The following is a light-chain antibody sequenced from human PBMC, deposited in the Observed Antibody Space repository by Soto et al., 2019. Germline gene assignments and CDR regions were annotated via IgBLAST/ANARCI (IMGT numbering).Light chain of an antibody. CDR2: AAS. J-gene: IGKJ1*01. Sequence: DIQMTQSPSTLSASVGDRVTITCRASQSISSWLAWYQQKPGKAPKLLIYAASSLQSGVPSRFSGSGSGTEFTLTISSLQPEDFATYYCLQHNSHPPTFGQGTKVEIK. V-gene: IGKV1-5*01. CDR3: LQHNSHPPT. CDR1: QSISSW.